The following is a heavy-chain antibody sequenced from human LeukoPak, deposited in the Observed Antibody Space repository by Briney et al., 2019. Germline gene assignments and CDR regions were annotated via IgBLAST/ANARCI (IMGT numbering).Heavy chain of an antibody. CDR3: ARDRLFPNDVFDI. Sequence: GGSLRLSCAVSGFTFYTYAMSWVRQAPGQGLEWVSAITGSGDNTWYADSVKGRFTISRDNSKNTLYLQMNSLRADDTAVYHCARDRLFPNDVFDISGQGTMVIVSS. D-gene: IGHD4/OR15-4a*01. V-gene: IGHV3-23*01. CDR1: GFTFYTYA. J-gene: IGHJ3*02. CDR2: ITGSGDNT.